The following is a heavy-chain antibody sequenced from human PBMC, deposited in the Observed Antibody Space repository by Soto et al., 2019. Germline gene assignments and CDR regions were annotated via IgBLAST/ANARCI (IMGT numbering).Heavy chain of an antibody. CDR3: ARTPDH. J-gene: IGHJ4*02. CDR2: IYYSGST. V-gene: IGHV4-31*03. Sequence: SEILSLTCTVSGGSISSGGYYWSWIRQHPGKGMKRIGYIYYSGSTYYNPSLKSRVTISLDTSKNHSSLKLSSVSAADTAVYYCARTPDHWGQGSLVTVSS. CDR1: GGSISSGGYY. D-gene: IGHD2-15*01.